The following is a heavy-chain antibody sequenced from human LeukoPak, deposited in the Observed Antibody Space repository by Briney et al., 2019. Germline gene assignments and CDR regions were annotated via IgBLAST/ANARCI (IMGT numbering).Heavy chain of an antibody. CDR3: AREYTTVAPGDYYYYGMDV. CDR1: GYTFTSYY. V-gene: IGHV1-46*01. D-gene: IGHD4-17*01. CDR2: INPSGGST. J-gene: IGHJ6*02. Sequence: ASVKVSCKASGYTFTSYYMHWVRQAPGQGLEWMGIINPSGGSTSYAQKFQGRVTMTRDTSTSTVYMELSSLRSEDTAVYYCAREYTTVAPGDYYYYGMDVWGQGTTVTVSS.